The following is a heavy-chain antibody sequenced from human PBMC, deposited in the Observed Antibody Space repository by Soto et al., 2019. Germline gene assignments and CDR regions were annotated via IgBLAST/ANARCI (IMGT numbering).Heavy chain of an antibody. D-gene: IGHD3-10*01. V-gene: IGHV3-21*01. CDR3: ARGGGTMVRGVIIAQALGY. CDR1: GFTFSSYS. J-gene: IGHJ4*02. Sequence: EVQLVESGGGLVKPGGSLRLSCAASGFTFSSYSMNWVRQAPGKGLGWVSSISSSSSYIYYADSVKGRFTISRDNAKNSLYLQMNSLRAEDTAVYYCARGGGTMVRGVIIAQALGYWGQGTLVTVSS. CDR2: ISSSSSYI.